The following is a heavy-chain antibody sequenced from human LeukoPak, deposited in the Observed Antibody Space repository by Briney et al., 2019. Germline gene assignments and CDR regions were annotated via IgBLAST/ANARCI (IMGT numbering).Heavy chain of an antibody. Sequence: GGSLRLSCSGTGFTFSNYAMSWVRQAPGKGLEWVSVISSSGDTTEYADSVKGRFAISRDNSDNTVYLEMNRLRVEDTAVYYCARGGPSVKMIRGDFDHWGQGTLVTVSS. CDR3: ARGGPSVKMIRGDFDH. V-gene: IGHV3-23*01. CDR2: ISSSGDTT. J-gene: IGHJ4*02. CDR1: GFTFSNYA. D-gene: IGHD3-10*01.